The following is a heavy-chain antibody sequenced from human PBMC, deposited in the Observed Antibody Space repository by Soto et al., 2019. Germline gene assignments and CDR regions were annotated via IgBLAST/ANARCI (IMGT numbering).Heavy chain of an antibody. Sequence: GASVKVSCKASGYTFTSYGISWVRQAPGQGLEWMGWISAYNGNTNYAQKLQGRVTMTTDTSTSTAYMELRSLRSEDTAVYYCARDQVLSHTGGAFDIWGQGTMVTVSS. CDR2: ISAYNGNT. V-gene: IGHV1-18*01. CDR3: ARDQVLSHTGGAFDI. D-gene: IGHD2-8*02. J-gene: IGHJ3*02. CDR1: GYTFTSYG.